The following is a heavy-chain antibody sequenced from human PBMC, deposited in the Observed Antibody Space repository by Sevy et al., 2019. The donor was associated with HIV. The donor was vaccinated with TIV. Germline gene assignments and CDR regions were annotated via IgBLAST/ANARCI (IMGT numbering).Heavy chain of an antibody. D-gene: IGHD1-26*01. Sequence: GGSLRLSCAASGFSFINAWMNWIRQAPGKGLEWVGRIRSKADGGTADYAAPVKGRFIISRDDSENTLYLQMNSLRTEDTAIYYCTTVLGWEGTSDYWGQRTLVTVSS. CDR2: IRSKADGGTA. CDR3: TTVLGWEGTSDY. J-gene: IGHJ4*02. CDR1: GFSFINAW. V-gene: IGHV3-15*07.